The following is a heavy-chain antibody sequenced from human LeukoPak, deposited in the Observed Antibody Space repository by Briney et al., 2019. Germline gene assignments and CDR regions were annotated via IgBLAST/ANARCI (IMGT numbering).Heavy chain of an antibody. V-gene: IGHV3-48*03. J-gene: IGHJ4*02. CDR3: ARRGIQLWPHDDY. D-gene: IGHD5-18*01. Sequence: GGSLRLSCAASGFTFSSYAMSWVRQAPGKGLEWVSYISSSGSTIFYADSVKGRFTISRDNAKNSLYLQMNSLRAEDTAVYYCARRGIQLWPHDDYWGQGTLVTVSS. CDR2: ISSSGSTI. CDR1: GFTFSSYA.